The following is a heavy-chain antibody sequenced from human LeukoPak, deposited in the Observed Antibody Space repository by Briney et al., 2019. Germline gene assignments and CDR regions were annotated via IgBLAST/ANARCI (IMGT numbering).Heavy chain of an antibody. V-gene: IGHV1-18*04. CDR2: ISAYNGNT. J-gene: IGHJ4*02. D-gene: IGHD1-26*01. Sequence: ASVKVSCKASGYTFTGYYMHWVRQAPGQGLEWMGWISAYNGNTNYAQKLQGRVTMTTDTSTSTAYMELRSLRSDDTAVYYCARGGSSGSFFYWGQGTLVTVSS. CDR1: GYTFTGYY. CDR3: ARGGSSGSFFY.